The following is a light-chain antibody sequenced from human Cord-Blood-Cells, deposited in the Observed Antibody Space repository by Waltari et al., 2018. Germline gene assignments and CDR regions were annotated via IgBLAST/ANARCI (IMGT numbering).Light chain of an antibody. CDR3: SSYTSSSTLYV. V-gene: IGLV2-14*01. J-gene: IGLJ1*01. CDR1: SSDVGGYNY. Sequence: QSALTQPASVSGSPGQLITISCTGTSSDVGGYNYVSWYQQHPGKAPKLMIYEVSNRPSGVSNRVSGSKSGNTASLTISGSQAEDEADYYCSSYTSSSTLYVFGTGTKVTVL. CDR2: EVS.